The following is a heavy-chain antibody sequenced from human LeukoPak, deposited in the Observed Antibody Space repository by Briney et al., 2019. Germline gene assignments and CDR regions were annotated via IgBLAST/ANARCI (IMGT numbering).Heavy chain of an antibody. CDR1: GYTFTGYY. D-gene: IGHD3-9*01. CDR3: ARVGRYYDILTGLGY. Sequence: ASVKVSCKASGYTFTGYYMHWVRQAPGQGLEWMGWINPNSGGTNYAQKFQGRVTMTRDTSISTAYMELSRLRSDDTAVYYCARVGRYYDILTGLGYWGQGTLVTVSS. J-gene: IGHJ4*02. V-gene: IGHV1-2*02. CDR2: INPNSGGT.